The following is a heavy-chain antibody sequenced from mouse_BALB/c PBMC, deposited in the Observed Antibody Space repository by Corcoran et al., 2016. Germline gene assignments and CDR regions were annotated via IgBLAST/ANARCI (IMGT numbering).Heavy chain of an antibody. CDR3: ARSGIFITTVVATGDYFDY. Sequence: QVQLQQSGAELMKPGASVKISCKATGYTFSSYWIEWVKQRPGHGLEWIGEILPGSGSTNYNEKFKGKATFTADTSSNTAYMQLSSLTSEDSAVYYCARSGIFITTVVATGDYFDYWGQGTTLTVSS. CDR2: ILPGSGST. CDR1: GYTFSSYW. J-gene: IGHJ2*01. D-gene: IGHD1-1*01. V-gene: IGHV1-9*01.